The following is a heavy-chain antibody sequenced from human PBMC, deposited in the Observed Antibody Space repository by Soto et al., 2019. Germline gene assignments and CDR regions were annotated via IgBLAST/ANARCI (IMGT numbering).Heavy chain of an antibody. J-gene: IGHJ4*02. V-gene: IGHV1-18*01. CDR3: ARDGYYDSSGYRSDFDY. CDR1: GYTFTSYG. D-gene: IGHD3-22*01. Sequence: GASVKVSCKASGYTFTSYGISWVRQAPGQGLEWMGWISAYNGNTNYAQKLKGRVTMTTDTSTSTAYMELRSLRTDDTAVYYCARDGYYDSSGYRSDFDYWGQGTLVTVSS. CDR2: ISAYNGNT.